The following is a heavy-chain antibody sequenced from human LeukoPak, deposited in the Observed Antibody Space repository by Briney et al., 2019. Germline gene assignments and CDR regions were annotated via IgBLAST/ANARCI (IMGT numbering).Heavy chain of an antibody. Sequence: ASVKVSCKASGGTFSSYGISWVRQAPGQGLEWMGWISAYNGNTNYAQKLQGRVTMTTDTSTSTAYMELRSLRSDDTAVYYCARHTGSGSYYNRFINWFDPWGQGTLVTVSS. CDR2: ISAYNGNT. D-gene: IGHD3-10*01. V-gene: IGHV1-18*01. J-gene: IGHJ5*02. CDR3: ARHTGSGSYYNRFINWFDP. CDR1: GGTFSSYG.